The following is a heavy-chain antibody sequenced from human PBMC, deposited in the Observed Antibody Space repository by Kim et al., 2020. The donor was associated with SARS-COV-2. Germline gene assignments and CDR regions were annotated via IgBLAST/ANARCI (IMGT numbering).Heavy chain of an antibody. Sequence: ASVKVSCKASGYTFTSYAMHWVRQAPGQRLEWMGWINAGNGNTKYSQKFQGRVTITRDTSASTAYMELSSLRSEDTAVYYCARLSLRFDDAFDIWGQGTMVTVSS. J-gene: IGHJ3*02. D-gene: IGHD3-16*01. CDR1: GYTFTSYA. V-gene: IGHV1-3*01. CDR3: ARLSLRFDDAFDI. CDR2: INAGNGNT.